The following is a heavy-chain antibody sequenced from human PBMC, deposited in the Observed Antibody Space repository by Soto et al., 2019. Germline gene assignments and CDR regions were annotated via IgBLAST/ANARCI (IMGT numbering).Heavy chain of an antibody. V-gene: IGHV3-21*01. CDR1: GFTFSGYG. J-gene: IGHJ4*02. Sequence: GGSLRLSCAASGFTFSGYGMSWVRQAPGKGLEWVSAISSSGDYIYYADSLKGRFTISRDNAKNSLYLQMHSLRAEDTAVYYCARVDGYTYPNDYWGQGTLVTVSS. CDR3: ARVDGYTYPNDY. D-gene: IGHD6-13*01. CDR2: ISSSGDYI.